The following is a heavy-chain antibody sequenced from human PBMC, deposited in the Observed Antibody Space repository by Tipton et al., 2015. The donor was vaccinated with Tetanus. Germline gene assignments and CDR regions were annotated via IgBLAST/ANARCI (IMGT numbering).Heavy chain of an antibody. V-gene: IGHV5-51*01. D-gene: IGHD3-10*01. J-gene: IGHJ4*02. CDR1: AYTFTNFW. CDR2: IYPGDSRV. CDR3: ARTGSPFDY. Sequence: QLVQSGAEVKKPGESLKISCKTSAYTFTNFWIGWVRQMPGKGLEWMGIIYPGDSRVIYSPSFQGHVTISADKSITTAYLHRSSLQASDTAMYFCARTGSPFDYWGQGTPITVSS.